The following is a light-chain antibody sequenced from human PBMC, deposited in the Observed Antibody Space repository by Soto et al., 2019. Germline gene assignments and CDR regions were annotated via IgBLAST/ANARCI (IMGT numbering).Light chain of an antibody. CDR2: DAS. J-gene: IGKJ5*01. CDR3: QQRSNWPIT. Sequence: EIVLTQSPATLSLSPGERATLSCRASQSISSYLGWFQQKPGQAPRVLISDASNRATGIPARFSGSGSGTDFTLTISSLEPEDFGIYFCQQRSNWPITFGQGTRLEIK. CDR1: QSISSY. V-gene: IGKV3-11*01.